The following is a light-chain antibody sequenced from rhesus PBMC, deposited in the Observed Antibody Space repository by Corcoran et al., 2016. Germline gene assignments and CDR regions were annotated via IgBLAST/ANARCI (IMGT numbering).Light chain of an antibody. CDR2: RAS. J-gene: IGKJ1*01. CDR3: QQHDNSPWT. V-gene: IGKV1-69*01. CDR1: QDISNW. Sequence: DIQMTQSPSSLSASVGDRVTITCRASQDISNWLAWYQQKPGKTPKLLIFRASNLETGVPSRFSGSGSGTDLTLTISILQPEEIATNYCQQHDNSPWTFGQGTKVEIK.